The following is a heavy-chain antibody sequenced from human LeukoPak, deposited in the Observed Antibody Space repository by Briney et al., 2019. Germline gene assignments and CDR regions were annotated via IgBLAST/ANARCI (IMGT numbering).Heavy chain of an antibody. V-gene: IGHV4-34*01. Sequence: PSETLSLTCAVSGGSFSGYYWSWIRQPPGTGLEWIGEINHSGNTNYNPSLKSRVTISVDTSKNQFSLKLSSVTAADTAVYYCARGRGEGSNFDYWGQGTLVTVSS. CDR2: INHSGNT. J-gene: IGHJ4*02. CDR3: ARGRGEGSNFDY. CDR1: GGSFSGYY.